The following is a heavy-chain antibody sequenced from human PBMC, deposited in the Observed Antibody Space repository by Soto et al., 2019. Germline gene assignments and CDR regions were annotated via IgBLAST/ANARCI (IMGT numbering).Heavy chain of an antibody. D-gene: IGHD2-2*01. Sequence: QVQLVQSGAEVKKPGSSVKVSCKASGGTFSSYAISWVRQAPGQGLEWMGGIIPIFGTANYAQRFQGRVTITADKSTRTAYVELSSLRSEYTAVYYCARPNYCSSTSCSPTYYYYGMDVWGQGTTVTVSS. V-gene: IGHV1-69*06. J-gene: IGHJ6*02. CDR3: ARPNYCSSTSCSPTYYYYGMDV. CDR1: GGTFSSYA. CDR2: IIPIFGTA.